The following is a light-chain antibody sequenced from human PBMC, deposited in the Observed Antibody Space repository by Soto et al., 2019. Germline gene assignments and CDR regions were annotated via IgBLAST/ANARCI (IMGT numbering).Light chain of an antibody. V-gene: IGKV3-11*01. CDR1: QSVNTY. J-gene: IGKJ4*01. Sequence: EIVLTQSPATLSLSPGERATLTCRASQSVNTYLAWYQHKPGQAPRLLIYDASSRATGIPARFSGSGSGTDFTLTIGSLEPEDFAIYYCLQRQEWPLLTFGGGTKVEF. CDR3: LQRQEWPLLT. CDR2: DAS.